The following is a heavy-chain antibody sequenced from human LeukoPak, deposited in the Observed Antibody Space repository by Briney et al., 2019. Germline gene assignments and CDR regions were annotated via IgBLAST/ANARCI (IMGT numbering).Heavy chain of an antibody. D-gene: IGHD2/OR15-2a*01. CDR3: AKDVSLQAPVDY. CDR2: ISYDGSNK. J-gene: IGHJ4*02. Sequence: GGSLRLSCAASGFTFSSHGMHWVRQAPGKRLEWVAVISYDGSNKYYADSVKGRFTISRDNSKNTLYLQMNSLRAEDTAVYYCAKDVSLQAPVDYWGQGTLVTVSS. V-gene: IGHV3-30*18. CDR1: GFTFSSHG.